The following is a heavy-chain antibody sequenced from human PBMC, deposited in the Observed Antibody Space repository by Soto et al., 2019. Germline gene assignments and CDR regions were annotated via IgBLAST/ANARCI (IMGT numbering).Heavy chain of an antibody. CDR3: ARDIVAGSGWYTYDY. J-gene: IGHJ4*02. V-gene: IGHV3-48*01. CDR1: GFTFSSYS. D-gene: IGHD6-19*01. Sequence: EVQLVESGGGSGQPGGSLRLSCAASGFTFSSYSMNWVRQAPGKGLEWVSYISGSSSNIYYADSVKGRFTISRENAMNSLYLQMNSLRAEDTAVYYCARDIVAGSGWYTYDYWGQGTPVTVSS. CDR2: ISGSSSNI.